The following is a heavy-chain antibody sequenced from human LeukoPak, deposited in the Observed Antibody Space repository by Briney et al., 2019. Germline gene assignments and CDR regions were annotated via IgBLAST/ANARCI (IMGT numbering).Heavy chain of an antibody. CDR2: INTDGSST. D-gene: IGHD2-21*02. Sequence: GGSLRLSCAASGFNFSSYWMHWVRQAPGKGLVWVSRINTDGSSTSYADSVKGRFTISRDNAKNTLYLQMNSLRAEDTAVYYCARTMAYCGGDCASGFDYWGQGTLVTVSS. CDR1: GFNFSSYW. J-gene: IGHJ4*02. V-gene: IGHV3-74*01. CDR3: ARTMAYCGGDCASGFDY.